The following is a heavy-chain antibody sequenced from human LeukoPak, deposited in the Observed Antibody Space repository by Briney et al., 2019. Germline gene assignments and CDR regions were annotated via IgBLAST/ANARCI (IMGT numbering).Heavy chain of an antibody. J-gene: IGHJ4*02. D-gene: IGHD6-6*01. Sequence: SETLSLTCTVSGGSISSYYWGWIRQPPGKGLEWIGSIYYSGGTYYNPSLKSRVTISVDTSKNQFSLKLSSVTAADTAVYYCARRLSTYSSSPYFDYWGQGTLVTVSS. V-gene: IGHV4-39*01. CDR2: IYYSGGT. CDR3: ARRLSTYSSSPYFDY. CDR1: GGSISSYY.